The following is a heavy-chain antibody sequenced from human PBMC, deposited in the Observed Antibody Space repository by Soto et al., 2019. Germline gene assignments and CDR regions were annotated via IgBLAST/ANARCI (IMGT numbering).Heavy chain of an antibody. CDR3: ARFGGDRPGYFDY. Sequence: LSLTCTVSGGSISSGGYYWSWIRQHPGKGLEWIGYIYYSGSTYYNPSLKSRVTISVDTSKNQFSLKLSSVTAAGTAVYYCARFGGDRPGYFDYWGQGTLVTVSS. V-gene: IGHV4-31*03. CDR2: IYYSGST. D-gene: IGHD3-16*01. CDR1: GGSISSGGYY. J-gene: IGHJ4*02.